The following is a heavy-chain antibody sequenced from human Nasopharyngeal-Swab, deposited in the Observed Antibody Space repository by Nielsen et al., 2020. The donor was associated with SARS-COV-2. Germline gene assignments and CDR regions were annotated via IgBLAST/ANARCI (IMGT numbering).Heavy chain of an antibody. CDR3: ARGVYDYVWGSTPYY. J-gene: IGHJ4*02. Sequence: ASVKVSCKASGYTFTSYGISWVRQAPGQGLEWMGWISAYNGNTNYAQKLQGRVTMTTDTFTSTAYMELRSLRSDDTAVYYCARGVYDYVWGSTPYYWGQGTLVTVSS. CDR1: GYTFTSYG. V-gene: IGHV1-18*04. CDR2: ISAYNGNT. D-gene: IGHD3-16*01.